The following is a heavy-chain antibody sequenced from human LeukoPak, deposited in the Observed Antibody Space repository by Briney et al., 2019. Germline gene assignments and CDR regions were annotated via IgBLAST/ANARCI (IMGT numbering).Heavy chain of an antibody. CDR3: ARHRLLGTIRNDAFDI. J-gene: IGHJ3*02. CDR1: GYSFTSYW. CDR2: IYPGDSDT. V-gene: IGHV5-51*01. Sequence: LGESLKISCKGSGYSFTSYWIGWVRQMPGKGLEWMGIIYPGDSDTRYSPSFQGQVTISADKSISTAYLQWSSLKASDTAMYYCARHRLLGTIRNDAFDIWGQGTMVTVSS. D-gene: IGHD7-27*01.